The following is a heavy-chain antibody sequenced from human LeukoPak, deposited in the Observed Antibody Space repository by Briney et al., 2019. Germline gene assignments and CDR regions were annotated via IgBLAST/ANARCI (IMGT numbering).Heavy chain of an antibody. V-gene: IGHV4-61*01. D-gene: IGHD4-23*01. CDR3: ARSVVTLYWYFDL. CDR2: IHYTGST. CDR1: GGSVSRGSSY. Sequence: PSETLSLTCTVSGGSVSRGSSYWSWIRQSPGKGLEWIGYIHYTGSTNYNPSLKSRVTMLIDTSKNQFSLKLSSVTAADTAVYYCARSVVTLYWYFDLWGRGTLVTVSS. J-gene: IGHJ2*01.